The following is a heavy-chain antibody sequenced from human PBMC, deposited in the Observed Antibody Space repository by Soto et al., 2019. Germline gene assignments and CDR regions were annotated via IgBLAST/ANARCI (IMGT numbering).Heavy chain of an antibody. D-gene: IGHD3-3*01. Sequence: GGSLRLSCAASGFTFSNYGMHWVRQAPGKGLEWVAFISDDGSNKYYADSMKGRFTMSRDNSKSTLYLQMNSLRVEDTAVYYFTKRRNVLRFLEWSSGMEVWGQGTTVTVSS. V-gene: IGHV3-30*18. CDR1: GFTFSNYG. J-gene: IGHJ6*02. CDR2: ISDDGSNK. CDR3: TKRRNVLRFLEWSSGMEV.